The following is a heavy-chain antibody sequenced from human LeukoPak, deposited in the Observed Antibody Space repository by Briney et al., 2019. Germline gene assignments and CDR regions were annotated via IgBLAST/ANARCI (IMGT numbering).Heavy chain of an antibody. CDR1: GFTFSSYA. CDR2: ISGSGGGT. Sequence: GGSLRLSCAASGFTFSSYAMSWVRQAPGKGLEWVSAISGSGGGTYYADSVKGRFTISRDNSKNTLYLQMNSLRAEDTAVYYCATNYDFWSGAYFDYWGQGTLVTVSS. J-gene: IGHJ4*02. CDR3: ATNYDFWSGAYFDY. D-gene: IGHD3-3*01. V-gene: IGHV3-23*01.